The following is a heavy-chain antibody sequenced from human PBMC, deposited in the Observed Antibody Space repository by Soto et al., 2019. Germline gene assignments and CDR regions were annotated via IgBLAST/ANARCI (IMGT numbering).Heavy chain of an antibody. V-gene: IGHV3-49*04. CDR1: GFTLVDYA. CDR3: TSWNSGDFDY. D-gene: IGHD1-7*01. J-gene: IGHJ4*02. CDR2: IRSKAYGGTT. Sequence: PGGSLRLSCTASGFTLVDYAMSWVRQAPGKGLEWVGFIRSKAYGGTTEYAASVKGRFTISRDDSKSIAYLQMNSLKTEDTAVYYCTSWNSGDFDYWGQGTLVTVSS.